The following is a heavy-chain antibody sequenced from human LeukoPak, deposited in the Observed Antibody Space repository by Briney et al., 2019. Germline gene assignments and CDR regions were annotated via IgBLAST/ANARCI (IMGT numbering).Heavy chain of an antibody. V-gene: IGHV3-30*07. CDR2: ISHDSYDT. CDR1: GFTFSSHA. CDR3: AGESGSSGMDI. Sequence: GRSLRLSCAASGFTFSSHAFHWVRQAPGKGLEWVAAISHDSYDTFYADSVKGRFTTSRDTSKNTLYLQMNSLRAEDTAVYYCAGESGSSGMDIWGQGTMVTVSS. D-gene: IGHD1-26*01. J-gene: IGHJ3*02.